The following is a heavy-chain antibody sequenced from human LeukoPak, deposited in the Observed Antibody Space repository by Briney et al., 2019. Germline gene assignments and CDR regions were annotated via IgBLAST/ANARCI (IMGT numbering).Heavy chain of an antibody. V-gene: IGHV3-33*01. CDR1: GSTFSSYG. CDR3: AREKAAAGVPAHNWFDP. J-gene: IGHJ5*02. D-gene: IGHD6-13*01. Sequence: GRSLRLSCAASGSTFSSYGMHWVRQAPGKGLEWVAVIWYDGSNKYYADSVKGRFTISRDNSKNTLYLQMNSLRAEDTAVYYCAREKAAAGVPAHNWFDPWGQGTLVTVSS. CDR2: IWYDGSNK.